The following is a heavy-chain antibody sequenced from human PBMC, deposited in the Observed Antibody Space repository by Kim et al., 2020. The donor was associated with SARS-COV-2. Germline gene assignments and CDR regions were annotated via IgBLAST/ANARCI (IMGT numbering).Heavy chain of an antibody. CDR2: IYTSGST. J-gene: IGHJ6*02. CDR1: GGSISSGSYY. CDR3: ARDVPGGYLGWDYYYGMDV. Sequence: SETLSLTCTVSGGSISSGSYYWSWIRQPAGKGLEWIGRIYTSGSTNYNPSLKSRVTISVDTSKNQFSLKLSSVTAADTAMYYCARDVPGGYLGWDYYYGMDVWGQGTTVTVSS. D-gene: IGHD5-12*01. V-gene: IGHV4-61*02.